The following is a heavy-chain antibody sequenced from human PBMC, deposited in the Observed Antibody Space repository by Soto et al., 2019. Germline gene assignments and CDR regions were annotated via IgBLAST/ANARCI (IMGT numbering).Heavy chain of an antibody. D-gene: IGHD3-22*01. Sequence: SETLSLTCTVSGDSISSYFWTWIRQPPGKALEWIGYMFHSGRANYNPSLTSRVTMSADTSNNQFSLTLTSVTAADTAVYYCAKAVKYYDSTGYDAFAVWGQGIMVTVSS. CDR3: AKAVKYYDSTGYDAFAV. CDR2: MFHSGRA. CDR1: GDSISSYF. J-gene: IGHJ3*01. V-gene: IGHV4-59*01.